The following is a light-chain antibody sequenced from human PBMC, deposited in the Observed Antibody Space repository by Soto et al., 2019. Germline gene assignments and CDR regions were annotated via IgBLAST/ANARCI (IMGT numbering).Light chain of an antibody. CDR3: QQYNGYPLT. Sequence: DIQMTQSPSTLSASVGDRVTITCRASQSISNWLAWYQQRPGKVPNLLIYDVSNLGSGVPSRFSGSGSGTEFTRTIDSLQTDDFATYYCQQYNGYPLTFGGGTTVE. V-gene: IGKV1-5*01. CDR1: QSISNW. CDR2: DVS. J-gene: IGKJ4*02.